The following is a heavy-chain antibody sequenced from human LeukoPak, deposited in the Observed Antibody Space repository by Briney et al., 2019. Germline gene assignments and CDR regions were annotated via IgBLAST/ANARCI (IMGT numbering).Heavy chain of an antibody. Sequence: SVKVSCKASGGTFSSDAISWVRQAPGQGLEWMGRIIPILGIANYAQKFQGRVTITADKSTSTAYMELSSLRSEDTAVYYCATPGRLGGSYDYWGQGTLVTVSS. CDR1: GGTFSSDA. CDR3: ATPGRLGGSYDY. D-gene: IGHD1-26*01. CDR2: IIPILGIA. J-gene: IGHJ4*02. V-gene: IGHV1-69*04.